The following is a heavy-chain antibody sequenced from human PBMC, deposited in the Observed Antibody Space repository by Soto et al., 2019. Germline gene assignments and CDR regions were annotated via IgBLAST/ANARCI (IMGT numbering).Heavy chain of an antibody. V-gene: IGHV3-23*01. Sequence: EVQLSESGGDLRQPGGSLRLSCAASGFTFTNYAMTWVRQTPGKGLEWVSGISASGGLKYYADSVQGRFTVSRDNSKNILYLQMDKLRDEDTALYYCAREVGAPSGWLDPWGQGTQVTVSS. CDR1: GFTFTNYA. J-gene: IGHJ5*02. CDR3: AREVGAPSGWLDP. D-gene: IGHD1-26*01. CDR2: ISASGGLK.